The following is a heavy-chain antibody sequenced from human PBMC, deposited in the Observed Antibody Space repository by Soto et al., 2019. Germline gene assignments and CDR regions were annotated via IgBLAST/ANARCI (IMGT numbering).Heavy chain of an antibody. J-gene: IGHJ3*02. Sequence: PGGSPRPSXAASGFSSSSSWMSWVRQAPGKGLEWVANIKQDGSEKYYVDSVKGRFTISRDNAKNSLYLQMNSLRAEDTAVYYCARVVVAATCAFDIWGQGTMVTVSS. V-gene: IGHV3-7*04. D-gene: IGHD2-15*01. CDR2: IKQDGSEK. CDR3: ARVVVAATCAFDI. CDR1: GFSSSSSW.